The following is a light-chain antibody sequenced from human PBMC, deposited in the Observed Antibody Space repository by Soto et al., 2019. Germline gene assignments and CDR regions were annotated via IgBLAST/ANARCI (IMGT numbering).Light chain of an antibody. CDR3: QQYNVYYT. V-gene: IGKV1-5*03. J-gene: IGKJ2*01. Sequence: DIQMTQSPSTLSASVGDRVTITCRASQSISSWLAWYQQKPGKAPKILVNKASSLESGVPSRFSGSGSGTEFTLTISRLQPDDFATYYCQQYNVYYTFGQGTKLEIK. CDR2: KAS. CDR1: QSISSW.